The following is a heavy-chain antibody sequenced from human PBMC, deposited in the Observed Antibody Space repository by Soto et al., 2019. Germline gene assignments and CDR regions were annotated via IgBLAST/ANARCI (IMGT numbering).Heavy chain of an antibody. CDR2: IIPIFGTA. Sequence: SVKVPCKASGGTFSSYAISWVRQAPGQGLEWMGGIIPIFGTANYAQKFQGRVTITADESTSTAYMELSSLRSEDTAVYYCARDLPHNYYGSGRIMLNGMDVCGEGTTVTVSS. V-gene: IGHV1-69*13. CDR3: ARDLPHNYYGSGRIMLNGMDV. CDR1: GGTFSSYA. D-gene: IGHD3-10*01. J-gene: IGHJ6*04.